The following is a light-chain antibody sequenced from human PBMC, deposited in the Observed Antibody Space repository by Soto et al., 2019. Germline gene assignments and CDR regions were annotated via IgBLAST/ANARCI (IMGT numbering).Light chain of an antibody. Sequence: DIQMTQSAPFVSASVGDRVTITCRASQTINNWLAWHQQKPGKAPNVLIYEASTLKSGVPSRFSGSGSGTEFTFTISSLQPDDYATYYCQQYHSYSWTFGQGTKVDIK. J-gene: IGKJ1*01. CDR1: QTINNW. V-gene: IGKV1-5*03. CDR2: EAS. CDR3: QQYHSYSWT.